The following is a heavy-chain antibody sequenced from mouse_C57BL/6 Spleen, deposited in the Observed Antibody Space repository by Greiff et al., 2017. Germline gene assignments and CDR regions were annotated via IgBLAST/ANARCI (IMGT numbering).Heavy chain of an antibody. CDR1: GFNIKNTY. D-gene: IGHD1-1*01. CDR2: IDPANGNT. Sequence: EVQGVESVAELVRPGASVKLSCTASGFNIKNTYMHWVKQRPEQGLEWIGRIDPANGNTKYAPKFQGKATITADTSSNTAYLQLSSLTSEDTAIYYCARGYYGSSYDYYAMDYWGQGTSVTVSS. V-gene: IGHV14-3*01. J-gene: IGHJ4*01. CDR3: ARGYYGSSYDYYAMDY.